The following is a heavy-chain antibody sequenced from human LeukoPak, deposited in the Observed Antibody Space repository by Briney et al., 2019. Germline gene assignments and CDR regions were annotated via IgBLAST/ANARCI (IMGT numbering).Heavy chain of an antibody. Sequence: HPGGSLRLSCAASGFAFSSYSMNWVRQAPGKGLEWVSYINTVSSTIYYADSVKGRFTISRDNAENSLYLQMNSLGAEDTAVYYCGRAGTALDYWGQGTLVTVSS. V-gene: IGHV3-48*04. CDR1: GFAFSSYS. CDR3: GRAGTALDY. CDR2: INTVSSTI. D-gene: IGHD2-21*02. J-gene: IGHJ4*02.